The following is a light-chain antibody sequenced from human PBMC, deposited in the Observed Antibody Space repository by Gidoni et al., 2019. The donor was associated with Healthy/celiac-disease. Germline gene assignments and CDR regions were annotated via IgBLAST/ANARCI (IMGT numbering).Light chain of an antibody. CDR2: AAS. V-gene: IGKV1-39*01. Sequence: DIQMTQSPSSLSASVGDRVTITCRASQSISSYLNWYQQKPGKAPKLLIYAASSLQSGVPSRFSGSGSGTDFTLTISSLQPEDFATYYCQQSYSTPRGLTFGGGTKVEFK. CDR3: QQSYSTPRGLT. J-gene: IGKJ4*01. CDR1: QSISSY.